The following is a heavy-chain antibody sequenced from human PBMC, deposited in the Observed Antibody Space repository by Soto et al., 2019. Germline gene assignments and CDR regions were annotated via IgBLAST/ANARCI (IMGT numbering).Heavy chain of an antibody. CDR1: GGSFSGYY. CDR3: ARVRPNYYDSSGYPVGLDY. V-gene: IGHV4-34*01. J-gene: IGHJ4*02. CDR2: INHSGST. D-gene: IGHD3-22*01. Sequence: ASETLSLTCAVYGGSFSGYYWSWIRQPPGKGLEWIGEINHSGSTSYNPSLKSRVTISVDTSKNQFSLKLSSVTAADTAVYYCARVRPNYYDSSGYPVGLDYWGQGTLVTVSS.